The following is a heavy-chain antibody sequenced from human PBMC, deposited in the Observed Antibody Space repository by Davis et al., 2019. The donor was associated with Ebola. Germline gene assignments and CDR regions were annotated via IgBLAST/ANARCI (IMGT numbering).Heavy chain of an antibody. CDR1: GFTFSSYA. V-gene: IGHV3-23*01. CDR3: VKDSSNIWFDI. J-gene: IGHJ3*02. Sequence: GGSLRLSCAASGFTFSSYAMTWVRQAPGKGLVWVSRVNGDGSRTTYADSVKGRFAISRDNSRGTLYLQMNSLRVEDSAIYYCVKDSSNIWFDIWGQGTLVTVSS. CDR2: VNGDGSRT. D-gene: IGHD2/OR15-2a*01.